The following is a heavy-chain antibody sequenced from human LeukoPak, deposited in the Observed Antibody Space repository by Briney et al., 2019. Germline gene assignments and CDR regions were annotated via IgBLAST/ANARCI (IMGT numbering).Heavy chain of an antibody. CDR3: ARDKLSESAFDI. CDR2: IYYSGST. J-gene: IGHJ3*02. CDR1: GGSISNYY. Sequence: SETLSLTCTVSGGSISNYYWSWIRQPPGKGLEWIGYIYYSGSTNYNPSLKSRVTMSVDTSKNQFSLKLSSVTAADTAVYYCARDKLSESAFDIWGQGTMVTVSS. D-gene: IGHD2-15*01. V-gene: IGHV4-59*01.